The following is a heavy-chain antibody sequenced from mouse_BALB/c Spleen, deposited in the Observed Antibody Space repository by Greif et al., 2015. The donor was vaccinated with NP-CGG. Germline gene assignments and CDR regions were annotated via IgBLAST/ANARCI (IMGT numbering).Heavy chain of an antibody. J-gene: IGHJ4*01. CDR2: ISSGGST. CDR3: AREGGRKAMDY. CDR1: GFTFSSYA. Sequence: EVQRVESGGGLVKPGGSLKLSCAASGFTFSSYAMSWVRQTPEKRLEWVASISSGGSTYYPDSVKGRFTISKDNARNIPYLQMSSLRSEDTAMYYCAREGGRKAMDYWGQGTSVTVSS. V-gene: IGHV5-6-5*01.